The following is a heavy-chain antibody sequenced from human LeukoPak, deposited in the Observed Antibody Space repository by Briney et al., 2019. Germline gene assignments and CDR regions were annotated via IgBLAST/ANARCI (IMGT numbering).Heavy chain of an antibody. CDR2: INHSGST. CDR3: ARGQGGYCSSTSCLHYRKMTTVTTTWFDP. CDR1: GGSFSGYY. D-gene: IGHD2-2*01. Sequence: SEPLSLTCAVYGGSFSGYYWSWIRQPPGKGLEWIGEINHSGSTNYNPPLKRRITISVATSKNQFSLKLSSVTAADTAVYYCARGQGGYCSSTSCLHYRKMTTVTTTWFDPWGQGTLVTVSS. V-gene: IGHV4-34*01. J-gene: IGHJ5*02.